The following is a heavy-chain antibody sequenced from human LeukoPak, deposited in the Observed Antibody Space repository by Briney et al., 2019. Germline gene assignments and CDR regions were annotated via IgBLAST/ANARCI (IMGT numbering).Heavy chain of an antibody. Sequence: ASVKVSCKASGYTFTSYYMHWVRQAPGQGLEWMGVINPSGGSTSYAQKFQGRVTMTRDTSTSTVYMELSSLRSEDTAVYYCARVGIAAAGLDYWGQGTLVTVSS. D-gene: IGHD6-13*01. CDR1: GYTFTSYY. CDR3: ARVGIAAAGLDY. CDR2: INPSGGST. J-gene: IGHJ4*02. V-gene: IGHV1-46*01.